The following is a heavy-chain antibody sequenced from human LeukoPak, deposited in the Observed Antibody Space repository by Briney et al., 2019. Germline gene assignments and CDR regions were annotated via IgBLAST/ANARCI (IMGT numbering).Heavy chain of an antibody. CDR1: GGSISSGSYY. J-gene: IGHJ5*02. CDR3: ARQFYTAIVLFWFDP. CDR2: IYTSGST. V-gene: IGHV4-61*02. D-gene: IGHD5-18*01. Sequence: PSETLSLTCTVSGGSISSGSYYWSWIRQPAGKGLEWIGRIYTSGSTNYNPSLKSRVTMSVDTSKNQFSLKLSSVTAADTAVYYCARQFYTAIVLFWFDPWGLGTLVTVSS.